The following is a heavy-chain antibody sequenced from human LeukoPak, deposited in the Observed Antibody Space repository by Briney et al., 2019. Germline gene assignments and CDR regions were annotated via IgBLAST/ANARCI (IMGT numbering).Heavy chain of an antibody. CDR2: IYTSGST. CDR3: ARDRYYYDSTGAFDI. CDR1: GGSISSGSYY. J-gene: IGHJ3*02. V-gene: IGHV4-61*02. Sequence: SETLSLTCTVSGGSISSGSYYWSWIRQPAGKGLEWIGRIYTSGSTNYNPSLKSRVTISVDTSKNQFSLKLSSVTAADTAVYYCARDRYYYDSTGAFDIWGQGTMVTVSS. D-gene: IGHD3-22*01.